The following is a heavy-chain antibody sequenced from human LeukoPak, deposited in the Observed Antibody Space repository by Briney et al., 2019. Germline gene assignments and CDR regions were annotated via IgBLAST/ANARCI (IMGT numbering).Heavy chain of an antibody. CDR1: GFTFDDYA. CDR2: SSWNSGSI. CDR3: AKAGGGSGYYPFDY. V-gene: IGHV3-9*01. D-gene: IGHD3-22*01. Sequence: GGSLRLSCAASGFTFDDYAMHWVRQAPGKGLEWVSGSSWNSGSIGYADSVKGRFTISRDNAKNSLYLQRNSLRAEDTALYYCAKAGGGSGYYPFDYWGQGTLVTVSS. J-gene: IGHJ4*02.